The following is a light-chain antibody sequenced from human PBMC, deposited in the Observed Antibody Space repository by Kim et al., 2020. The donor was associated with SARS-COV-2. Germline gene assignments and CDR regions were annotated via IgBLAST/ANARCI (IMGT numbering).Light chain of an antibody. J-gene: IGKJ5*01. CDR1: QDIRSY. Sequence: ASTGDRVTITCRASQDIRSYLAWYQLRPGKAPELLIHGASTLQSGVPSRFSGSGSGTDFSLTISSLQSEDFATYYCQQYYSYPITFGQGTRLEIK. CDR2: GAS. CDR3: QQYYSYPIT. V-gene: IGKV1-8*01.